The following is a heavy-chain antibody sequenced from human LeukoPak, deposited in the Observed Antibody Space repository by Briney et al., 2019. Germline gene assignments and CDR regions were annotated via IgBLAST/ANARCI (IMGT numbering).Heavy chain of an antibody. D-gene: IGHD1-26*01. CDR2: INPSGGST. CDR3: ARLIVGATRDFDY. V-gene: IGHV1-46*01. J-gene: IGHJ4*02. CDR1: GGTFSSYA. Sequence: ASVKVSCKASGGTFSSYAISWVRQAPGQGLEWMGIINPSGGSTSYAQKFQGRVTMTRDMSTSTVYMELSSLRSDDTAVYYCARLIVGATRDFDYWGQGTLVTVSS.